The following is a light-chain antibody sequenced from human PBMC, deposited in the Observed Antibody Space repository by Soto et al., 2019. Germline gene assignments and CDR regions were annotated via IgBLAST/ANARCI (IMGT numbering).Light chain of an antibody. CDR3: QSYDNILNGYV. V-gene: IGLV1-40*01. Sequence: QSVLTQPPSVSGAPGQTVTISCTGSTSNIGASYDVHWYQQLPGSAPKLLIYRDTHRPSGIPNRFSGSRSGTSASLAIFGLQTGDEADYYCQSYDNILNGYVFGTGTKV. J-gene: IGLJ1*01. CDR1: TSNIGASYD. CDR2: RDT.